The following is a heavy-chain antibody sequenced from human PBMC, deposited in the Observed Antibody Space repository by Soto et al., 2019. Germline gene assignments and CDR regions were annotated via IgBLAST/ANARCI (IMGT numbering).Heavy chain of an antibody. J-gene: IGHJ6*02. D-gene: IGHD3-10*01. CDR3: ARGDYPGSGIGMDV. Sequence: PSETLSLTCTASHGAVISYYWSWIRQPPGEGLEWIGVFYYGGSTSYNPSLKSRVNISLDGSKKQISLNLTSVTAADTAIYYCARGDYPGSGIGMDVWGQGTTVTVSS. CDR2: FYYGGST. V-gene: IGHV4-59*02. CDR1: HGAVISYY.